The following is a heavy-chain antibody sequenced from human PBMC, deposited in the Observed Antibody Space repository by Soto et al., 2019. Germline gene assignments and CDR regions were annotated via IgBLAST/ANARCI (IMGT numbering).Heavy chain of an antibody. J-gene: IGHJ5*02. D-gene: IGHD6-13*01. Sequence: GGSLRLSCAASGFTFSSYAMHWVRQAPGKGLEWVAVISYDGSNKYYADSVKGRFTISRDNSKNTLYLQMNSLRAEDTAVYYCARDPRGYPWGQGTLVTVSS. CDR1: GFTFSSYA. CDR2: ISYDGSNK. CDR3: ARDPRGYP. V-gene: IGHV3-30-3*01.